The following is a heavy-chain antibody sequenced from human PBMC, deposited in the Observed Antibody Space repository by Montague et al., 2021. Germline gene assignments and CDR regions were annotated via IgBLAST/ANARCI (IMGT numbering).Heavy chain of an antibody. CDR2: ISFDGSNK. CDR1: GFTFSSYA. Sequence: SLRLSCAASGFTFSSYAMHWVRQAPGKGLEWVAVISFDGSNKYYADSVKGRFTISRDNSKITLYLQTSSLRADDTAVYYCARWRVYYDSSGYAAWGRGTLVTVSS. D-gene: IGHD3-22*01. CDR3: ARWRVYYDSSGYAA. J-gene: IGHJ5*02. V-gene: IGHV3-30-3*01.